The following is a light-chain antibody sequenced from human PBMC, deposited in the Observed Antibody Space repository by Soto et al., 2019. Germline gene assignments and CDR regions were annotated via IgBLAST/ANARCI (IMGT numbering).Light chain of an antibody. Sequence: QSALTQPASLSGSPGQSITISCTGTSSDVGGYNYVSWYQQHPGKAPKLIIYDVTNRPSGVSNRFFGSKSGNTASLTISGRQAEDEADYYCSSYRASSTTHYVFGTGTKLTVL. CDR1: SSDVGGYNY. V-gene: IGLV2-14*03. CDR3: SSYRASSTTHYV. CDR2: DVT. J-gene: IGLJ1*01.